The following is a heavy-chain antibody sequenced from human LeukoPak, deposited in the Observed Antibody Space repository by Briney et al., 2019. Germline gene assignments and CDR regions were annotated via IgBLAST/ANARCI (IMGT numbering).Heavy chain of an antibody. CDR2: IYYSGST. CDR3: ARDRFGRTTHFDY. J-gene: IGHJ4*02. Sequence: SETLSHTCTVSGGSISGYFWSWIRQPPGKGLEWIGSIYYSGSTNYNPSLKSRVTMSVDTSKNQFSLKLTSVTAADTAVYYCARDRFGRTTHFDYWGQGTLVTVSS. D-gene: IGHD3-10*01. CDR1: GGSISGYF. V-gene: IGHV4-59*01.